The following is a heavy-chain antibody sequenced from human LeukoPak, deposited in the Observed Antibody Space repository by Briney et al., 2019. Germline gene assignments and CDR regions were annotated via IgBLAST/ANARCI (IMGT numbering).Heavy chain of an antibody. CDR1: GGSFSGYY. J-gene: IGHJ4*02. CDR3: ARRLAAAFDY. CDR2: IYYSGST. Sequence: PSETLSLTCAVYGGSFSGYYCSWIRQPPGKGLEWIGNIYYSGSTYYNPSLKSRVTISVDTSKNQFSLKLSSVTAADTAVYYCARRLAAAFDYWGQGTLVTVSS. D-gene: IGHD6-13*01. V-gene: IGHV4-34*01.